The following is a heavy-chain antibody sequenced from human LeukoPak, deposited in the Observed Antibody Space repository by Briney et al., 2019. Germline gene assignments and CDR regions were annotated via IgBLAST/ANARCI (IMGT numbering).Heavy chain of an antibody. D-gene: IGHD5-18*01. Sequence: PGGSLRLSCAASGFTFSSYSMNWVRQAPGKGLEWVSAISCSGGSTYYADSVKGRFTISRDNSKNTLYLQMNSLRAEDTAVYYCAKEGYSSYDYWGQGTLVTVSS. CDR1: GFTFSSYS. CDR2: ISCSGGST. J-gene: IGHJ4*02. CDR3: AKEGYSSYDY. V-gene: IGHV3-23*01.